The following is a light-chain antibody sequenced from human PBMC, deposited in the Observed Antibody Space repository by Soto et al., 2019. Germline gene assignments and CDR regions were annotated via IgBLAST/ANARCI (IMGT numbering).Light chain of an antibody. CDR2: SNN. CDR3: AAWDDSLNGVV. Sequence: QAVVIQPPSASGTPGQRVTISCSGSISNIGTNFVNWYQQLPGTAPKLLIYSNNQRPSGVPDRFSGSKSGTSASLAISGLQSEDESDYYCAAWDDSLNGVVFGGGTQLTVL. V-gene: IGLV1-44*01. J-gene: IGLJ2*01. CDR1: ISNIGTNF.